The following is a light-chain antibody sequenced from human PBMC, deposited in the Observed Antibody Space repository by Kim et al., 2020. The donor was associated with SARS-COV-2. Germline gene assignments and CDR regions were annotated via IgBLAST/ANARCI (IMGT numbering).Light chain of an antibody. CDR1: SSNIGAGYD. CDR2: DNS. CDR3: QSYDSSLSV. V-gene: IGLV1-40*01. J-gene: IGLJ2*01. Sequence: PGQGVTISCTGSSSNIGAGYDVHWYQQFPGTAPKLLIYDNSNRPSGVPDRFSGSKSGTSASLAITGLQAEDEADYYCQSYDSSLSVFGGGTQLTVL.